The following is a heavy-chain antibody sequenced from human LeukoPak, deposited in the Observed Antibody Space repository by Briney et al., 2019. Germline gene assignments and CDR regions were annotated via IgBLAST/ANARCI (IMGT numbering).Heavy chain of an antibody. CDR1: GGSFSGYY. V-gene: IGHV4-59*01. Sequence: SETLSLTCAVYGGSFSGYYWNWIRQPPGQGLEWIGYRSHSGSANYTPSLKSRVTISLDTSKNQFSLRLSSVTAADTAIYYCARSDYSSGWFDFDCWGQGALVTVSS. D-gene: IGHD6-19*01. J-gene: IGHJ4*02. CDR3: ARSDYSSGWFDFDC. CDR2: RSHSGSA.